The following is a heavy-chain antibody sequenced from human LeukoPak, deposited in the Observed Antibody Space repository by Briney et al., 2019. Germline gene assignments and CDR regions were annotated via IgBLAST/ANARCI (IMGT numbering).Heavy chain of an antibody. J-gene: IGHJ4*02. Sequence: PSETLSLTCTVSGGSISNYYWCWIRQPPGKGLEWICYIYYSGSTNSNPSLKSRLTISLDTSKNQFSLTLSSVTAANTAVYYCARAGQSISARPITFDYWGQGSLVTVSS. CDR3: ARAGQSISARPITFDY. V-gene: IGHV4-59*01. CDR1: GGSISNYY. D-gene: IGHD6-6*01. CDR2: IYYSGST.